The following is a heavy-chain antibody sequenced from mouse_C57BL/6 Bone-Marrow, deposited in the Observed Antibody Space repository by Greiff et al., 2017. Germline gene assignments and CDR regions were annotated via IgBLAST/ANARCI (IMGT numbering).Heavy chain of an antibody. CDR2: ISSGSSTS. CDR3: ARTGFAY. V-gene: IGHV5-17*01. J-gene: IGHJ3*01. Sequence: EVKLVESGGGLVKPGGSLKLSCAASGFTFSDYGMHWVRQAPEKGLEWVAYISSGSSTSYYADTVKGRFTISRDNAKNTLFLQLTSLRSEDTAMYYCARTGFAYWGQGTLVTVSA. CDR1: GFTFSDYG.